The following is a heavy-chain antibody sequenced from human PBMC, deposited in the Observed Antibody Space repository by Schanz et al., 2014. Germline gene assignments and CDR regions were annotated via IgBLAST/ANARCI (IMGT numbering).Heavy chain of an antibody. V-gene: IGHV3-23*04. D-gene: IGHD6-13*01. J-gene: IGHJ4*02. CDR3: ARGLIAAAGGAFDY. Sequence: EVHLVESGGGLVQPGGSLRLSCAASGFTFGDYAMTWVRQAPGKGLEWVSAINTGVNTYYADSVRGRFTMSRDNSKNTLYLQMNSLRAGDAAVYYCARGLIAAAGGAFDYWGQGTPVTVSS. CDR2: INTGVNT. CDR1: GFTFGDYA.